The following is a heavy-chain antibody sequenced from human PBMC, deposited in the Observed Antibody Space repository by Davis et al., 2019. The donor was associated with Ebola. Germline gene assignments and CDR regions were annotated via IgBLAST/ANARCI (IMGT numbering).Heavy chain of an antibody. CDR3: AKDSYSSGWPFDY. V-gene: IGHV3-30*04. J-gene: IGHJ4*02. Sequence: PGGSLRLSCAASGFTFSSYAMHWVRQAPGKGLEWVAVISYDGSNKYYADSVKGRFTISRDNSKNTIYLQMNSLRAEDTAVYYCAKDSYSSGWPFDYWGQGTLVTVSS. CDR1: GFTFSSYA. D-gene: IGHD6-19*01. CDR2: ISYDGSNK.